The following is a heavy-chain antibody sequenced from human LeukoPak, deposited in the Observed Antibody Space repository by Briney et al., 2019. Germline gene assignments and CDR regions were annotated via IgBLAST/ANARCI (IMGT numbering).Heavy chain of an antibody. V-gene: IGHV4-34*01. J-gene: IGHJ3*02. D-gene: IGHD3-3*01. CDR2: ICCTGST. CDR1: GGSFSGYY. CDR3: ARHRLEGDTFDI. Sequence: SETLSLTCAVYGGSFSGYYWGWIRQPPGKGLGWIGSICCTGSTYYTPSLKSGVTISIDTSKNLFSLNLSSVTAADTAVYYCARHRLEGDTFDIWGQGTMVTVSS.